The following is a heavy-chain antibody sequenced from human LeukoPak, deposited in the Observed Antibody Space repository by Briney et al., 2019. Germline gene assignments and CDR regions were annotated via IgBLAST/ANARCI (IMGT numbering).Heavy chain of an antibody. CDR2: IRRKAHGGTT. J-gene: IGHJ4*02. V-gene: IGHV3-49*04. CDR1: GFTFGDYA. Sequence: GGSLRLSCTTSGFTFGDYAMSWVRQAPGKGLEWVSFIRRKAHGGTTEYAASVKGRFSSSRDDSKSIAYLQMNSLKTEDTAVYFCTRVTYYYDNSGYFHFDSWGQGSLVTVSS. D-gene: IGHD3-22*01. CDR3: TRVTYYYDNSGYFHFDS.